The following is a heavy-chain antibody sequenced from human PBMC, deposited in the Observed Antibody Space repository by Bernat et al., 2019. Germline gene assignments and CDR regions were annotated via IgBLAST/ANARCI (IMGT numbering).Heavy chain of an antibody. CDR1: GFTFSSYG. Sequence: QVQLVESGGGVVQPGRSLRLSCAASGFTFSSYGMHWVRQAPGKGLEWLAVISYDGSNKYYADSVKGRFTISRDNSKNTLYLQMNSLRAEDTAVYYCAKDHGGKTGAFDYWGQGTLVTVSS. CDR2: ISYDGSNK. CDR3: AKDHGGKTGAFDY. J-gene: IGHJ4*02. D-gene: IGHD1-1*01. V-gene: IGHV3-30*18.